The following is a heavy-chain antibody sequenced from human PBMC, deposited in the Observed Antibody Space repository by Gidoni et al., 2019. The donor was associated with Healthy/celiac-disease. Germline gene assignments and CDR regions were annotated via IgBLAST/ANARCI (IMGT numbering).Heavy chain of an antibody. CDR2: INHSGST. CDR3: ARESVGSGSYQDY. CDR1: GGSFSGYY. Sequence: QVQLQQWGAGLLKPSETLSLTCAVYGGSFSGYYWSWIRQPPGKGLEWIGEINHSGSTNYNPSLKSRVTISVDTSKNQFSLKLSSVTAADTAVYYCARESVGSGSYQDYWGQGTLVTVSS. D-gene: IGHD3-10*01. J-gene: IGHJ4*02. V-gene: IGHV4-34*01.